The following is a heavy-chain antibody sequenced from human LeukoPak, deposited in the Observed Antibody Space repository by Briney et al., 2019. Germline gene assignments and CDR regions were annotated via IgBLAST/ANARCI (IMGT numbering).Heavy chain of an antibody. CDR2: ISGSGGST. CDR3: AKDRATYYYDSSGYYFDAFDI. J-gene: IGHJ3*02. D-gene: IGHD3-22*01. CDR1: GFTFSSYA. Sequence: GGSLRLSCAASGFTFSSYAMSWVRQAPGKGLEWVSAISGSGGSTYYADSVKGRFTISRDNSENTLYLQMNSLRAEDTAVYYCAKDRATYYYDSSGYYFDAFDIWGQGTMVTVSS. V-gene: IGHV3-23*01.